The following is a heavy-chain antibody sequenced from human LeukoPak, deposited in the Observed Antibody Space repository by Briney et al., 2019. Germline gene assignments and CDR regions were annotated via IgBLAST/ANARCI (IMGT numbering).Heavy chain of an antibody. CDR1: GGTFSSYA. V-gene: IGHV1-69*13. D-gene: IGHD6-13*01. J-gene: IGHJ6*03. Sequence: SVKVSCKASGGTFSSYAISWVRQAPGQGLEWMGGNIPIFGTANYAQKFQGRVTITADESTSTAYMELSSLRSEDTAVYYCARVAQQLVDGTHYYYYMDVWGKGTTVTVSS. CDR3: ARVAQQLVDGTHYYYYMDV. CDR2: NIPIFGTA.